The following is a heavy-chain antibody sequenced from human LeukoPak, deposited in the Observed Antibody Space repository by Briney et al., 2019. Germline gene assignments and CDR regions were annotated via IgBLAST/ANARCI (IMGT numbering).Heavy chain of an antibody. CDR1: GGSISSYY. Sequence: PSETLSLTCTVSGGSISSYYWSWIRQPPGKGLEWIGYIYYSGSTNYNPSLKSRVTISVDTSKNQFSLKLSSVTAADTAVYYCARSPQSMVRGVIYYYYYYGMDVWGQGTTVTVSS. J-gene: IGHJ6*02. V-gene: IGHV4-59*01. D-gene: IGHD3-10*01. CDR2: IYYSGST. CDR3: ARSPQSMVRGVIYYYYYYGMDV.